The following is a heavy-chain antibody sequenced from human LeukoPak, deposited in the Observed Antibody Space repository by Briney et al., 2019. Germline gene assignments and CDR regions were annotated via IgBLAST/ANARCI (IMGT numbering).Heavy chain of an antibody. CDR2: IYSSGST. V-gene: IGHV4-61*02. J-gene: IGHJ5*02. CDR1: GGSISSETYY. CDR3: ARGGRGFDP. Sequence: SETLSLTCTVSGGSISSETYYWTWVRQPAGKGLEWIGRIYSSGSTSYNPSLKSRVTISVDTSKNQFSLELNSVTASDTAVYYCARGGRGFDPWGQGALVTVSS.